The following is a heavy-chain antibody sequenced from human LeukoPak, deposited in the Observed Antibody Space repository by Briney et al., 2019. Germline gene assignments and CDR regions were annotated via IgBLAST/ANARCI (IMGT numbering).Heavy chain of an antibody. V-gene: IGHV3-11*01. CDR3: ATDGAGFDT. Sequence: PGGSLRLACAAYGFTLSSYWMGSIRQAPGKGLGWLSYINIGGTNTPYAASVKGRFTITRDNDKKAVYLEMNNLRAEDTAVYYCATDGAGFDTWGQGVLVTVSS. CDR2: INIGGTNT. J-gene: IGHJ5*02. CDR1: GFTLSSYW.